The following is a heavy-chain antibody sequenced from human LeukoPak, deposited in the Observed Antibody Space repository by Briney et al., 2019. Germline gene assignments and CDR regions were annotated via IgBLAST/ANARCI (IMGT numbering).Heavy chain of an antibody. CDR2: INHRGST. V-gene: IGHV4-34*01. J-gene: IGHJ3*02. CDR1: GGSFSDYN. D-gene: IGHD3-22*01. CDR3: ARRERRNYYDSSNDAFDI. Sequence: SETLSLTCAVYGGSFSDYNWSWIRQPPGKGLEWIGEINHRGSTNYNPSLKSRVTISVDTSKNQFSLKLSSVTAADTAVYYCARRERRNYYDSSNDAFDIWGQGTMVTVSS.